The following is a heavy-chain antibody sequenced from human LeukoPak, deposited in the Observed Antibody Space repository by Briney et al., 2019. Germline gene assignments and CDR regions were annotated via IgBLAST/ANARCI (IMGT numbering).Heavy chain of an antibody. D-gene: IGHD2-15*01. Sequence: SGGSLRLSCAASGFTVSSNYMSWVRQAPGKGLEWVANIEQDGSEKYYVDSVKGRFTISRDNAENSLYLQMNSLRAEDTAVYYCARGLLLLDYWGQGTLVTVSS. CDR2: IEQDGSEK. CDR3: ARGLLLLDY. J-gene: IGHJ4*02. V-gene: IGHV3-7*03. CDR1: GFTVSSNY.